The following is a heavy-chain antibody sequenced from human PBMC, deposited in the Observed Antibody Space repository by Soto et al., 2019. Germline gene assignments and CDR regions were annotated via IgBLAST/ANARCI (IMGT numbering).Heavy chain of an antibody. CDR1: GGTFSTYA. V-gene: IGHV1-69*06. D-gene: IGHD5-12*01. J-gene: IGHJ6*02. CDR2: IIPIFGTA. CDR3: ARPYSGYEYYYYGMDV. Sequence: SVKVSCKASGGTFSTYAISLVRHAPGQGLEWMGGIIPIFGTANYAQKFQGRVTITADKSTSTAYMELSSLRAEDTAVYYCARPYSGYEYYYYGMDVWGQGTTVTVSS.